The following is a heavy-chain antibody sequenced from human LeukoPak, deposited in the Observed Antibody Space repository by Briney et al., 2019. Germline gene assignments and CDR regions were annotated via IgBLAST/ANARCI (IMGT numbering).Heavy chain of an antibody. CDR1: GFTVSSNY. Sequence: GGSLRLSCAASGFTVSSNYMSWVRQAPGKGLEWVSGIYSGGSTYYADSVKGRFTISRHNSKNTLYLQMNSLRAEDTAVYYCAKDLSSGWYPYYFDFWGRGTLVTVSS. V-gene: IGHV3-53*01. CDR3: AKDLSSGWYPYYFDF. D-gene: IGHD6-19*01. J-gene: IGHJ4*02. CDR2: IYSGGST.